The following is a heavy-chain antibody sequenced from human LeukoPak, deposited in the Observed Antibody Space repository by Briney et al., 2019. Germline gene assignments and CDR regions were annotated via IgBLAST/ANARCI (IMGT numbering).Heavy chain of an antibody. CDR3: VRLGYNWNAKSNFDH. Sequence: SETPSLTCAVYGESFSGYYWSWIRQPPGKGLEWIGEINHSGSTNYNPSLKSRVTISVDTSKNQFSLKLSSVTAADTAVYYCVRLGYNWNAKSNFDHWGQGTLVTVSS. J-gene: IGHJ4*02. V-gene: IGHV4-34*01. D-gene: IGHD1-1*01. CDR1: GESFSGYY. CDR2: INHSGST.